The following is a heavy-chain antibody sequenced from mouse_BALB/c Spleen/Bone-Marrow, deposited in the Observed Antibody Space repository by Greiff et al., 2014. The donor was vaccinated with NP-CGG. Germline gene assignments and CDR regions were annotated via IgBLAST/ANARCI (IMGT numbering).Heavy chain of an antibody. D-gene: IGHD1-1*01. CDR3: AIYYYGSSGFAY. CDR2: IDPANGNT. V-gene: IGHV14-3*02. J-gene: IGHJ3*01. CDR1: GFNIKDTY. Sequence: EVQRVESGAELVKPGASVKLSCAASGFNIKDTYMHWVKQRPEQGLEWIGRIDPANGNTKYDPKFQGKATITADTSSNTAYLQLSSLTSEDTAVYYCAIYYYGSSGFAYWGQGTLVTASA.